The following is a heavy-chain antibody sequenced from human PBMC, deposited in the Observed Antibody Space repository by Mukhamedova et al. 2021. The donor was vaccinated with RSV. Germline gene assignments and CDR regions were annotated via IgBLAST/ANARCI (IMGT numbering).Heavy chain of an antibody. D-gene: IGHD2-8*01. Sequence: GRFTISRDNTQNTLYLQMNGLRAEDTAVYYCVRDGPGVRSCHCWGQGTLVTVSS. J-gene: IGHJ4*02. V-gene: IGHV3-74*01. CDR3: VRDGPGVRSCHC.